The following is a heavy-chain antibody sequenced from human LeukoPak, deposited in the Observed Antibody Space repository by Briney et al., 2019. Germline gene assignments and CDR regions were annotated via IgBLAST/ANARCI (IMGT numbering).Heavy chain of an antibody. J-gene: IGHJ5*02. Sequence: ASVKVSCKASGYTFTSYGISWVRQAPGQGLEWMGWISAYNGNTNYAQKLQGRVTMTTDTSTSTAYMELRSLRSDDTAVYYCARDRLRLGYERTNWFDPWGQGTLVTLSS. D-gene: IGHD2-15*01. CDR3: ARDRLRLGYERTNWFDP. CDR2: ISAYNGNT. V-gene: IGHV1-18*01. CDR1: GYTFTSYG.